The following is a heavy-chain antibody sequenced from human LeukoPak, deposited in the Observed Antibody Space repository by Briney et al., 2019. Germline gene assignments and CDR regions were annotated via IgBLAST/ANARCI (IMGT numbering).Heavy chain of an antibody. CDR2: INHSGST. V-gene: IGHV4-34*01. CDR1: GGSFSGYY. Sequence: PSETLSLTCAVYGGSFSGYYWSWIRQPPGKGLEWIGEINHSGSTNYNPSLKSRVTISVDTSKNQFSLKLSSVTAADTAVYYCARLRGRLNSGTDYWGQGTLVTVSS. D-gene: IGHD1-26*01. CDR3: ARLRGRLNSGTDY. J-gene: IGHJ4*02.